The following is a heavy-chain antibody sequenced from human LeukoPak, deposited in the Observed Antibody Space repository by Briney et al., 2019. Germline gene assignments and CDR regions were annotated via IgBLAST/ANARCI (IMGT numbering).Heavy chain of an antibody. Sequence: GGSLRLSCAASGFTFSSYAMHWVRQAPGKGLEWVAVISYDGSNKYYADSVKGRFTISRDNSKNTLYLQMNSLRAEDTAVYYCARDLAVTYYDFWSGYYFHGVWGQGTLVTVSS. J-gene: IGHJ4*02. V-gene: IGHV3-30-3*01. CDR1: GFTFSSYA. D-gene: IGHD3-3*01. CDR2: ISYDGSNK. CDR3: ARDLAVTYYDFWSGYYFHGV.